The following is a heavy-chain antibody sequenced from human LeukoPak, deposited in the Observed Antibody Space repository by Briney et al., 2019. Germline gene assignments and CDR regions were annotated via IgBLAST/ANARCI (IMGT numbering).Heavy chain of an antibody. CDR3: ARGLGSSGLYYFDD. CDR2: MYSGGST. CDR1: GLSVSSNY. J-gene: IGHJ4*02. D-gene: IGHD6-19*01. Sequence: GRSLRLSCAASGLSVSSNYMNWVRQAPGKGLEWVSAMYSGGSTYYADSVKGRFTISRHNSKNTLDLQMNSLRAEDTAVYYCARGLGSSGLYYFDDWGLGTLVAVSS. V-gene: IGHV3-53*01.